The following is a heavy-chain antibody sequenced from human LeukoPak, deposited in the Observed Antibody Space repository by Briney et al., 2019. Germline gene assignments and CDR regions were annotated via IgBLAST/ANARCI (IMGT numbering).Heavy chain of an antibody. V-gene: IGHV3-53*01. J-gene: IGHJ6*03. Sequence: GRSLRLSCAASGFTVSSNYMSWVRQAPGKGLEWVTVIYSGGSTYYADSVKGRFTISRDNSRNTLYLQMNSLRAEDTAVYYCARWTGQSRITGTLGYYYYYMDVWGKGTTATVSS. CDR2: IYSGGST. D-gene: IGHD1-7*01. CDR1: GFTVSSNY. CDR3: ARWTGQSRITGTLGYYYYYMDV.